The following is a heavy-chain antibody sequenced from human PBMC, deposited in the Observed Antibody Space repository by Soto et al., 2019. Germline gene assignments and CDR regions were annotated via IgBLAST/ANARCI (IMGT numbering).Heavy chain of an antibody. D-gene: IGHD4-17*01. J-gene: IGHJ3*02. CDR1: GYTFTSYA. Sequence: EASVKVSCKASGYTFTSYAMHWVRQAPGQRLEWMGWISAYNGNTNYAQKLQGRVTMTTDTSTSTAYMELRSLRSDDTAVYYCARKGLGDYPDAFDIWGQGTMVTVSS. V-gene: IGHV1-18*01. CDR2: ISAYNGNT. CDR3: ARKGLGDYPDAFDI.